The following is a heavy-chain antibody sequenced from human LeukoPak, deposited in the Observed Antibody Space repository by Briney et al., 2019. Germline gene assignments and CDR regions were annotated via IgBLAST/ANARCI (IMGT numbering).Heavy chain of an antibody. V-gene: IGHV4-39*01. D-gene: IGHD3-3*01. CDR1: GGSISSSSYY. J-gene: IGHJ4*02. CDR2: IYYSGST. CDR3: ARQTKDFWSGYYTNFDY. Sequence: SETLSLTCTVSGGSISSSSYYWGWIRQPPGKGLEWIGSIYYSGSTYYNPSLKSRVTISVDTSKNQFSLKLSSVTAADTAVYYCARQTKDFWSGYYTNFDYRGQGTLVTVSS.